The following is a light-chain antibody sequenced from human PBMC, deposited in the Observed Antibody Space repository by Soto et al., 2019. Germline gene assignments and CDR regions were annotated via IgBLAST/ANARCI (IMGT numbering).Light chain of an antibody. CDR3: CSYAGSTTFYV. Sequence: QSALTQTASVSGSPGPSITISCTGTSSDVGSYNLISWYQQYPDKAPKLMIYEVNKRPSGVSSRFSGSKSGNTASLTISGLQAEDEADYYCCSYAGSTTFYVFGSGSKLTVL. V-gene: IGLV2-23*02. J-gene: IGLJ1*01. CDR1: SSDVGSYNL. CDR2: EVN.